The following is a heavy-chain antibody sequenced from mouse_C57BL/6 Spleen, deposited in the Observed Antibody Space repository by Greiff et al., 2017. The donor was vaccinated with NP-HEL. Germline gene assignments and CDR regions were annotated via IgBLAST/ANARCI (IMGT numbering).Heavy chain of an antibody. V-gene: IGHV1-55*01. CDR1: GYTFTSYW. CDR2: IYPGSGST. Sequence: QVHVKQPGAELVKPGASVKMSCKASGYTFTSYWITWVKQRPGQGLEWIGDIYPGSGSTNYNEKFKSKATLTVDTSSSTAYMQLSSLTSEDSAVYYCARPYYYGSSYWYFDVWGTGTTVTVSS. D-gene: IGHD1-1*01. CDR3: ARPYYYGSSYWYFDV. J-gene: IGHJ1*03.